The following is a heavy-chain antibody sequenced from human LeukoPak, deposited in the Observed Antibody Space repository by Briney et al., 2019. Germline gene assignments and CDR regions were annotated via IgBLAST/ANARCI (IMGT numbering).Heavy chain of an antibody. V-gene: IGHV1-46*01. D-gene: IGHD3-10*01. CDR2: INPSGGST. CDR1: GYTFTSYY. CDR3: ASSPDYYGSGSYYSS. Sequence: ASVKVSCKASGYTFTSYYMHWVRQAPGQGLEWMGIINPSGGSTSYAQKFQGRVTITTDESTSTAYMELSSLRSEDTAVYYCASSPDYYGSGSYYSSWGQGTLVTVSS. J-gene: IGHJ4*02.